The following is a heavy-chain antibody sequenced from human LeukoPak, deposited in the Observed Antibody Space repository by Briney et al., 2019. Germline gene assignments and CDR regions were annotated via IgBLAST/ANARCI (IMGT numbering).Heavy chain of an antibody. CDR2: ISAYNGNT. D-gene: IGHD5-12*01. V-gene: IGHV1-18*04. Sequence: ASVKVSCKASGYTFTGYYLHWVRQAPGQGLEWMGWISAYNGNTNYAQKLQGRVTMTTDTSTSTAYMELRSLRSDDTAVYYCARGTDSTATTDFDYWGQGTLVTVSS. J-gene: IGHJ4*02. CDR3: ARGTDSTATTDFDY. CDR1: GYTFTGYY.